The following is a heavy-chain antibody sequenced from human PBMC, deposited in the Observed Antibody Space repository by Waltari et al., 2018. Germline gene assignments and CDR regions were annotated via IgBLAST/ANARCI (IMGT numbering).Heavy chain of an antibody. J-gene: IGHJ4*02. Sequence: QVQLVESGGGVVQSGRSLSLSCAASGFTFSDYGMHWVRQAPGKGLEWVALIWHDGRKDFYADSVKGRFTISRDNSRNTMYMQMNSLRAEDTAVYYCTRDVSSIYFDYWGQGTLVTVSS. CDR3: TRDVSSIYFDY. CDR1: GFTFSDYG. CDR2: IWHDGRKD. V-gene: IGHV3-33*01. D-gene: IGHD6-19*01.